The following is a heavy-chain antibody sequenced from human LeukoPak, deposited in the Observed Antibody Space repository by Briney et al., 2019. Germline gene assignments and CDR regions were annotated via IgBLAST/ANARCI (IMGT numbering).Heavy chain of an antibody. V-gene: IGHV3-48*03. CDR2: ISSSGSPI. Sequence: PGGSLRLSCAASGFTFSSYEMNWVRQAPGKGLEWVSYISSSGSPIYYADSVKGRFTISRDNAKNSLYLQMSSLRAEDTAVYYCARAKPKNMVRGLIMRRESRYYFDYWGQGTLVTVSS. D-gene: IGHD3-10*01. J-gene: IGHJ4*02. CDR3: ARAKPKNMVRGLIMRRESRYYFDY. CDR1: GFTFSSYE.